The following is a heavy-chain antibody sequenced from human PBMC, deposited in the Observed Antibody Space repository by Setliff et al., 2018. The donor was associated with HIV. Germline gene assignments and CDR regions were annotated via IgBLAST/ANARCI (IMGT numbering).Heavy chain of an antibody. CDR2: INHDGSHK. CDR3: ARDQIAARPFDY. J-gene: IGHJ4*02. D-gene: IGHD6-6*01. V-gene: IGHV3-7*01. Sequence: GESLKISCAASGFTFDDYGMSWVRQAPGKGLEWVANINHDGSHKYYVDSVKGRFTTSRDNAVNSLYLQMNSLRAEDTAVYYCARDQIAARPFDYWGQGTQVTVSS. CDR1: GFTFDDYG.